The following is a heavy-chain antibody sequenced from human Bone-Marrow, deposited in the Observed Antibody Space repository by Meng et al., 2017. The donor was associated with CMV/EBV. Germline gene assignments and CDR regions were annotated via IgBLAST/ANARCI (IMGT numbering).Heavy chain of an antibody. V-gene: IGHV3-66*02. Sequence: CADSGFTVSSNYMSWVRQAPGKGLEWVSVIYSGGSTYYADSVKGRFTISRDNSKNTLYLQMNSLRAEDTAVYYCARVALDYYYGMDVWGQGTTVTVSS. CDR3: ARVALDYYYGMDV. D-gene: IGHD2-15*01. CDR1: GFTVSSNY. CDR2: IYSGGST. J-gene: IGHJ6*02.